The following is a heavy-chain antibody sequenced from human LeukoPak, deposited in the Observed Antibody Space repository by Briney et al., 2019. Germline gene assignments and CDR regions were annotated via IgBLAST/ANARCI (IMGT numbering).Heavy chain of an antibody. Sequence: SGRSLRLSCAASGFTFSSYAMHWVRQAPGKGLEWVAFISYDGSNKYYADSVKGRFTISRDNSKNTLYLQMNSLRAEDTAVYYCARAYGDYFDCWGQGTLVTVSS. CDR1: GFTFSSYA. CDR2: ISYDGSNK. V-gene: IGHV3-30*04. D-gene: IGHD4-17*01. CDR3: ARAYGDYFDC. J-gene: IGHJ4*02.